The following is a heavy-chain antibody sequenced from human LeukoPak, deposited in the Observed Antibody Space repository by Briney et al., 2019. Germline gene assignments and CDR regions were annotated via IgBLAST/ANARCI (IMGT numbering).Heavy chain of an antibody. D-gene: IGHD3-10*01. CDR3: ARDYYGSGSYRLDY. CDR2: IWFDGSNK. V-gene: IGHV3-33*01. J-gene: IGHJ4*02. Sequence: GRSLRLSCAASGFTFSTYGMHWVRQAPGKGLEWVAIIWFDGSNKYYADSVKGRFTIPRDNSKNTLYLQMNSLRAEDTAVYYCARDYYGSGSYRLDYWGQGTLVTVSS. CDR1: GFTFSTYG.